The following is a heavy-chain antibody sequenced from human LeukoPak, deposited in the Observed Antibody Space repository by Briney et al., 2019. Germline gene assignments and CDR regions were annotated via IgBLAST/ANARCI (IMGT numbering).Heavy chain of an antibody. CDR2: ISSSGSTI. Sequence: PGGSLRLPCAASGFTFSSYEMNWVRQAPGKGLEWVSYISSSGSTIYYADSVKGRFTISRDNAKNSLYLQMNSLRAEDTAVYYCARVGLLMAFDYWGQGTLVTVSS. CDR3: ARVGLLMAFDY. CDR1: GFTFSSYE. D-gene: IGHD2-15*01. V-gene: IGHV3-48*03. J-gene: IGHJ4*02.